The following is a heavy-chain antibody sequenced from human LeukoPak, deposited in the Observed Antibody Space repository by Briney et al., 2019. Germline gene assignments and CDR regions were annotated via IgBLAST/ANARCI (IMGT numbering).Heavy chain of an antibody. D-gene: IGHD3-22*01. CDR1: GFTFSSYS. J-gene: IGHJ4*02. CDR2: ISSSSSYI. Sequence: GGSLRLSCAASGFTFSSYSMNWVRQAPGKGLEWVSSISSSSSYIYYADSVKGRFTISRDNSKNTLYLQMNSLRAEDTAVYYCARDSMIVVVITQNFDYWGQGTLVTVSS. V-gene: IGHV3-21*01. CDR3: ARDSMIVVVITQNFDY.